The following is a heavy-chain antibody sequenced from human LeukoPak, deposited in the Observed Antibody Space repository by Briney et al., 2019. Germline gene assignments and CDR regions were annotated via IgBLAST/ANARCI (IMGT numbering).Heavy chain of an antibody. CDR2: NNPNSGGT. Sequence: GASVKVSCKASGYTFTGYYMHWVRQAAGQGLEWMGWNNPNSGGTNYAQKFQGRVTMTRDTSISTAYMELSRLRSDDTAVYYCARDQEGGYDLGNFDYWGQGTLVTVSS. CDR3: ARDQEGGYDLGNFDY. J-gene: IGHJ4*02. V-gene: IGHV1-2*02. D-gene: IGHD5-12*01. CDR1: GYTFTGYY.